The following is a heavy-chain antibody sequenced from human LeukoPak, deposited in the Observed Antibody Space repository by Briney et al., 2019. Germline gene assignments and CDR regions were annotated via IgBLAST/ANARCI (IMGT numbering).Heavy chain of an antibody. CDR3: AKGGTDGPYFDS. CDR1: GFTFSSYG. CDR2: ISYDGSNK. V-gene: IGHV3-30*18. Sequence: GGSLRLSCAASGFTFSSYGMHWVRQAPGKGLEWVAFISYDGSNKYYADSVKGRFTISRDNSKSTMYVQMNSLRAEDTAVYYCAKGGTDGPYFDSWGQGTLVTVSS. J-gene: IGHJ4*02.